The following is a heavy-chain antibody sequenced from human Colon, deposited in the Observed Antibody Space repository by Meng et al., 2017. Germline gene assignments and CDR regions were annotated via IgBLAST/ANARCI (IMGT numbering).Heavy chain of an antibody. V-gene: IGHV3-7*01. Sequence: GGSLRLSCAASGFSFSSNFMSWVRQAPGKGLEWVASIKHDGSEEGYADSVKGRFTISRDNTKNSLYLQMNSLRAEDTAVYYCAKNRVGHDFWGQGMLVTVSS. CDR1: GFSFSSNF. CDR2: IKHDGSEE. J-gene: IGHJ4*02. D-gene: IGHD1-26*01. CDR3: AKNRVGHDF.